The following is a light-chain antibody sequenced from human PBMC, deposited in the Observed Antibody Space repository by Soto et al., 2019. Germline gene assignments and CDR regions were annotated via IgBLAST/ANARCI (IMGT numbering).Light chain of an antibody. CDR2: SSS. CDR3: QQYNNWPSAWT. V-gene: IGKV3-15*01. Sequence: EIVMTQSPGTLSLSPGERATLSCRASQSVRSNLAWYQQKPGQSPRLLIDSSSTRATGIPARFSGSGTGTHFALTISSLQSEDFAVYYCQQYNNWPSAWTFGQGTKVEIK. CDR1: QSVRSN. J-gene: IGKJ1*01.